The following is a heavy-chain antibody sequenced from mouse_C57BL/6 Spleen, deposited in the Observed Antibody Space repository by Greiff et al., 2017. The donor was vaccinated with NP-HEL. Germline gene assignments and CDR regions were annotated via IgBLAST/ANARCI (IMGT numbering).Heavy chain of an antibody. V-gene: IGHV1-55*01. CDR3: ARGGYDEAWFAY. J-gene: IGHJ3*01. D-gene: IGHD2-3*01. CDR2: IYPGSGST. Sequence: VQLQQSGAELVKPGASVKMSCKASGYTFTSYWITWVKQRPGQGLEWIGDIYPGSGSTNYNEKFKSKATLTVDTSSSTAYMQLSSLTSEDSAVYYCARGGYDEAWFAYWGQGTLVTVSA. CDR1: GYTFTSYW.